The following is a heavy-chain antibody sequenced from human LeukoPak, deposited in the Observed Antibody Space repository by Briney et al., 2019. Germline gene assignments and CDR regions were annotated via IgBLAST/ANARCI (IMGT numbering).Heavy chain of an antibody. CDR2: ISGRGDST. Sequence: GRSLRLSCAASGFTFSSYAMTWVRQAPGKGLEWVSTISGRGDSTYYADSVKGRFTISRDNSKNTLYLQMNSLRADDTAVYYCAKDKSGYSGGWSFDYWGQGTLVTVSS. CDR3: AKDKSGYSGGWSFDY. CDR1: GFTFSSYA. J-gene: IGHJ4*02. D-gene: IGHD6-19*01. V-gene: IGHV3-23*01.